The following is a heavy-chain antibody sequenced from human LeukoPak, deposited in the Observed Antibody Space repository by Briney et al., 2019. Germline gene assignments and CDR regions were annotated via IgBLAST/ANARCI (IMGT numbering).Heavy chain of an antibody. Sequence: SETLYLTCAVYGGSFSGYYWSWIRQPPGKGLEWIGYIYDSGNTYYKSSLNSRVTILIDKSKNQFSLHLSSVTAADTAVYYCARKSYLPHYWFDPWGQGTLVTVSS. CDR2: IYDSGNT. CDR3: ARKSYLPHYWFDP. J-gene: IGHJ5*02. D-gene: IGHD3-16*02. V-gene: IGHV4-34*01. CDR1: GGSFSGYY.